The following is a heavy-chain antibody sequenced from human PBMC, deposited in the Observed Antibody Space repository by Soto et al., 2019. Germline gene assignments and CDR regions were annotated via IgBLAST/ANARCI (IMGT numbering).Heavy chain of an antibody. CDR1: DGSVSSGSYY. CDR3: ARDKMYYYDSSGYTYYYGMDV. Sequence: SETLSLTCTVSDGSVSSGSYYWSWIRQPPGKGLEWIGYIYYSGSTNYNPSLKSRVTISVDTSKNQFSLKLSSVTAADTAVYYCARDKMYYYDSSGYTYYYGMDVWGQGTTVTVSS. J-gene: IGHJ6*02. CDR2: IYYSGST. D-gene: IGHD3-22*01. V-gene: IGHV4-61*01.